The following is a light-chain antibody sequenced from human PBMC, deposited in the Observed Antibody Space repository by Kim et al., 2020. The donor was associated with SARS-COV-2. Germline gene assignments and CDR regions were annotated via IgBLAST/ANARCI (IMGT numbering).Light chain of an antibody. CDR1: QSITTY. Sequence: DIQMTQSPSYLSASVGDRVTIACRTSQSITTYLNWYQQKPGEAPSLLIYGAFTLRSGVPSRFSGSGSGTEFTLSISSLQPEDSATYYCQQSYSTRLTFGGGTKVDIK. CDR3: QQSYSTRLT. CDR2: GAF. J-gene: IGKJ4*01. V-gene: IGKV1-39*01.